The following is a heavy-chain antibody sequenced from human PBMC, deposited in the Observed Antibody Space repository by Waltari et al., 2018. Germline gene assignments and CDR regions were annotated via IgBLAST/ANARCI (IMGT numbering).Heavy chain of an antibody. CDR1: GGSISSYY. CDR3: ARDHCSSTSCYSYFDY. V-gene: IGHV4-59*01. D-gene: IGHD2-2*02. J-gene: IGHJ4*02. Sequence: QVQLQESGPGLVKPSETLSLTCTVSGGSISSYYWRWIRQPPGKRLEWSGYIYYSGSTHYNPSPTSRFTLSVDTSKNQFSLKLSSVTAADTAVYYCARDHCSSTSCYSYFDYWGQGTLVTVSS. CDR2: IYYSGST.